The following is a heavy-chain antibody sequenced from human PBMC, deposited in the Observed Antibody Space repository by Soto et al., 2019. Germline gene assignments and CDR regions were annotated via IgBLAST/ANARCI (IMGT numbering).Heavy chain of an antibody. CDR1: GFTFSSYA. Sequence: GGSLRLSCAASGFTFSSYAMSWVRQAPGKGLEWVSAISGSGGSTYYADSVKGRFTISRDKSKNTLYLQMNSLRAEDTAVYYCAKDGLLRAYYYGSGSYFRTYYFDYWGQGTLVTVSS. J-gene: IGHJ4*02. CDR2: ISGSGGST. D-gene: IGHD3-10*01. V-gene: IGHV3-23*01. CDR3: AKDGLLRAYYYGSGSYFRTYYFDY.